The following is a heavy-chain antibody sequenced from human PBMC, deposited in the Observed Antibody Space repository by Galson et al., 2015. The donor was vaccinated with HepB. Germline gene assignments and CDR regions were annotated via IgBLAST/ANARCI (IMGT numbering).Heavy chain of an antibody. Sequence: TLSLTCAVSGGSISSGGYYWSWIRQPPGKGLEWIGYIYYSGSTYYNPSLKSRVTISVDTSKNQFSLKLSSVTAADTAVYYCARVEVATEIDYWGQGTLVTVSS. CDR1: GGSISSGGYY. D-gene: IGHD5-12*01. CDR3: ARVEVATEIDY. J-gene: IGHJ4*02. CDR2: IYYSGST. V-gene: IGHV4-30-4*01.